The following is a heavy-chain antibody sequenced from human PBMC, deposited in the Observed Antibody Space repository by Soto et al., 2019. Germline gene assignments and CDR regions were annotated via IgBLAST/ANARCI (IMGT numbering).Heavy chain of an antibody. Sequence: LSLTCAVYGGSFSGYYWSWIRQPPGKGLEWIGEINHSGSTNYNPSLKGRVTISVDTSKNQFSLKLSSVTAADTAVYYCAGGAGYYYYGMDVWGNGDTVIVSA. J-gene: IGHJ6*04. CDR2: INHSGST. D-gene: IGHD3-10*01. CDR3: AGGAGYYYYGMDV. CDR1: GGSFSGYY. V-gene: IGHV4-34*01.